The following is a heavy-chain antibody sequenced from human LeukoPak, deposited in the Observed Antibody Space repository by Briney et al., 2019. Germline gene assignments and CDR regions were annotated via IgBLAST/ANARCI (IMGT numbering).Heavy chain of an antibody. CDR2: INSDGSST. CDR1: GFTFSSYW. Sequence: GGSLRLSCAASGFTFSSYWMHWVRQAPGKGLVWVSRINSDGSSTDYADSVKGRFTISRDNAKNTLYLQMNSLRAEDTAVYYCARDFRFGELLGYWGQGTLVTVSS. CDR3: ARDFRFGELLGY. J-gene: IGHJ4*02. D-gene: IGHD3-10*01. V-gene: IGHV3-74*01.